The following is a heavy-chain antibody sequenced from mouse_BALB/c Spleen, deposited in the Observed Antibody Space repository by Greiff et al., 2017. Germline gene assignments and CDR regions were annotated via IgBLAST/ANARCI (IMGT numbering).Heavy chain of an antibody. D-gene: IGHD1-1*01. CDR2: ISDGGSYT. CDR3: ARGYYDSDWYFEV. Sequence: EVKLMESGGGLVKPGGSLTLSCAASGFTFSDYYMYWVRQTSEKRLEWVATISDGGSYTYYPDSVKGRFTISRDNAKNNLYLQMSSLKSEDTAMYYCARGYYDSDWYFEVWGAGTTVTVAS. J-gene: IGHJ1*01. V-gene: IGHV5-4*02. CDR1: GFTFSDYY.